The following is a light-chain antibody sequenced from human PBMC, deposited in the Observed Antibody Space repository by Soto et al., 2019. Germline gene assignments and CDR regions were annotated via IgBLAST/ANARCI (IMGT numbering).Light chain of an antibody. Sequence: NFLLTQPHSVSESPGKTVTISCTRSSGSIDSNYVQWYQQRPGSAPTTVIYEDNQRPSGVPDRFSGSIDSSSNSASLTISGLKTEYEADYYCQSYDSSNHWVFGGGTKLTVL. J-gene: IGLJ3*02. CDR1: SGSIDSNY. CDR2: EDN. CDR3: QSYDSSNHWV. V-gene: IGLV6-57*03.